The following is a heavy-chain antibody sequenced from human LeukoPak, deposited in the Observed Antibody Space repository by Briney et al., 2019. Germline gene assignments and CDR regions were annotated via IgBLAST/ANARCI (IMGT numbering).Heavy chain of an antibody. CDR3: ARDYCGGDCFPDY. CDR1: GYTFTGYY. J-gene: IGHJ4*02. V-gene: IGHV1-2*06. CDR2: INPNSGDT. Sequence: ASVKVSCKASGYTFTGYYVHWVRQAPGQGLERMGRINPNSGDTNYAQKFQGRVTMTRDTSISTAYMELSRLRSDDTAVYYCARDYCGGDCFPDYWGQGTLVTVSS. D-gene: IGHD2-21*02.